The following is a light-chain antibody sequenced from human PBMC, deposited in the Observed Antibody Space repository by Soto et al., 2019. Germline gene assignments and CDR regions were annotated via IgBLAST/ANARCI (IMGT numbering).Light chain of an antibody. CDR3: CSFAGGATFV. CDR2: DVT. Sequence: QSALTQPRSVSGSPGQSVTISCTGTSSDVGGYNYVSWYQQYPGKAPKLMIYDVTKRPSGVPDRFSGSKSGNTASLTISTLQAEDEADYSCCSFAGGATFVFGGGTKVTVL. V-gene: IGLV2-11*01. J-gene: IGLJ2*01. CDR1: SSDVGGYNY.